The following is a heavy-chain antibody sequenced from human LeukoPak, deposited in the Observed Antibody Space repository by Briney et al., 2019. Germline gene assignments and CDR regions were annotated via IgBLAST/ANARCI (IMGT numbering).Heavy chain of an antibody. D-gene: IGHD4-17*01. CDR3: ARDMMTTVTTPSRTFDY. CDR2: IIPIFGTA. Sequence: SVKVSCKASGGTFSSYAISWVRQAPGQGLEWMGGIIPIFGTANYAQKFQGRVTITTDESTSTAYMELSSLRSEDTAVYYCARDMMTTVTTPSRTFDYWGQGTLVTVSS. J-gene: IGHJ4*02. CDR1: GGTFSSYA. V-gene: IGHV1-69*05.